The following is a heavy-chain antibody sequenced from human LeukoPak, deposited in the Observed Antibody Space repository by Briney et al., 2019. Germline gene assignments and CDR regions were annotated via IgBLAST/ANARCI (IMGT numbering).Heavy chain of an antibody. CDR2: INPKSGDT. D-gene: IGHD1-26*01. V-gene: IGHV1-2*02. CDR3: ATGTAAVGDY. CDR1: GYILTGYY. J-gene: IGHJ4*02. Sequence: ASVKVSCKASGYILTGYYMHWMRQAPGQGLEWMGWINPKSGDTNYAQKFQGRVTLTRDTSISTAYMELSRLRSDDTAFYYCATGTAAVGDYWGQGTLVTVSS.